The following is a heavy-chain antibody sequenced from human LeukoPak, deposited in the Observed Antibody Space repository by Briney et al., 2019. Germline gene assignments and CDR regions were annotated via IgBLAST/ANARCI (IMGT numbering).Heavy chain of an antibody. Sequence: GGSLRLSCTASGFTFGDYDVSWVRQAPGKGLEWGGFIRSKAYGGTTEYAASVKGRFTISRDDSKSIAYLQMNSLKTEDTAVYYCTRPITIFGVVRYWGQGTLVTVSS. CDR1: GFTFGDYD. CDR2: IRSKAYGGTT. J-gene: IGHJ4*02. D-gene: IGHD3-3*01. V-gene: IGHV3-49*04. CDR3: TRPITIFGVVRY.